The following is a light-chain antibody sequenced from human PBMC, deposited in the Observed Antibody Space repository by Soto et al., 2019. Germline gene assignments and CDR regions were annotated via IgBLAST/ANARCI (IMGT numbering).Light chain of an antibody. Sequence: QSVLTQPPSVSAAPRQKVTISCSGSSSNIGNNYVSWYQQLPGTAPKLLIYENNKRPSGIPDRFSGSKSGTSATLGITGLQTGDEADYYCGTWDSSLSFGGVFGGGTKLTVL. CDR3: GTWDSSLSFGGV. V-gene: IGLV1-51*02. CDR1: SSNIGNNY. CDR2: ENN. J-gene: IGLJ3*02.